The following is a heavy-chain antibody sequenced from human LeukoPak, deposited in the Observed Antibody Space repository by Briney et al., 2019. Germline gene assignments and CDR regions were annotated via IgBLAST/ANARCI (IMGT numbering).Heavy chain of an antibody. J-gene: IGHJ4*02. CDR2: ISAHNGST. V-gene: IGHV1-18*01. CDR1: GYTFTGYG. Sequence: GASVKVSCKASGYTFTGYGITWVRQAPGQGLEWMGWISAHNGSTNYAQKFQGRLTMTTDTSTNTAYMELRSLRPDDTAVYYCARDFFHGHCSGLTCFLLDYWGQGSLVTVSS. D-gene: IGHD2-15*01. CDR3: ARDFFHGHCSGLTCFLLDY.